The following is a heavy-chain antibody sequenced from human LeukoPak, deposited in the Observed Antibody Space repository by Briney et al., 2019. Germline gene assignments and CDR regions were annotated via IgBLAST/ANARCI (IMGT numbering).Heavy chain of an antibody. CDR3: ARDGVTTVVAPGAFDI. D-gene: IGHD4-23*01. J-gene: IGHJ3*02. CDR1: GGSISSGGYY. CDR2: IYYSGST. Sequence: PSQTLSLTCTVSGGSISSGGYYWSWIRQHPGKGLEWIVYIYYSGSTYYNPSLKSRVTISVDTSKNQFSLKLSSVTAADTAVYYCARDGVTTVVAPGAFDIWGQGTMVTVSS. V-gene: IGHV4-31*03.